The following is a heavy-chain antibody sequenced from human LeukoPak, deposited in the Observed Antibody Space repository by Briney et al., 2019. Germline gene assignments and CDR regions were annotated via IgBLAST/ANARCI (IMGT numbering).Heavy chain of an antibody. CDR2: ISGSGGST. CDR3: AKVDGSGWWIFDY. D-gene: IGHD6-19*01. Sequence: PGGSLRLSRAASGFTFSSYDMNWVRQAPGKGLEWVSGISGSGGSTYSADSMKGRFTISRDNSKNTVYLQMNSLRAEDTAVYYCAKVDGSGWWIFDYWGQGTLVTVSS. J-gene: IGHJ4*02. V-gene: IGHV3-23*01. CDR1: GFTFSSYD.